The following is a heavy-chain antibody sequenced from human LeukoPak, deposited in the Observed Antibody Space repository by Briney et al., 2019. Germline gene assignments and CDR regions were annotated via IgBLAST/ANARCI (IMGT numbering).Heavy chain of an antibody. CDR3: ARVLVVSSDAFDI. CDR2: ISTYTGNT. J-gene: IGHJ3*02. V-gene: IGHV1-18*01. Sequence: ASVKVSCKTSGYTFTSYAISWVRQAPGQGLECMGWISTYTGNTDYAQKLQGRVTMTTDTSTSTAYMELRSLSSDDTAVYYCARVLVVSSDAFDIWGQGTTVTVSS. CDR1: GYTFTSYA. D-gene: IGHD3-22*01.